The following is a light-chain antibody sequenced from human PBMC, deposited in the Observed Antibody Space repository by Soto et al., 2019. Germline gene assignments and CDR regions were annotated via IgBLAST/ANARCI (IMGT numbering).Light chain of an antibody. Sequence: QSALTQPASVSGSPGQSITISCTGTSSDVGAFDYVSWYQQYPGKAPKLIIYDVSDRPSGVSYRFSGSKSGNTASLTVSGLQAEDEADYYCSSYAGSNNLGVFGGGTQLTVL. CDR2: DVS. V-gene: IGLV2-14*01. CDR3: SSYAGSNNLGV. J-gene: IGLJ2*01. CDR1: SSDVGAFDY.